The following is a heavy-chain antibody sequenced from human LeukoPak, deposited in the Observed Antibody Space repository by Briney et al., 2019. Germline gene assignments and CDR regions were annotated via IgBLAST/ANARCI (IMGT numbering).Heavy chain of an antibody. CDR3: ARYISSGLDY. CDR2: IYYTGST. CDR1: GGSISSYY. Sequence: SETLSLTCAVSGGSISSYYWTSIRQPPGKGREWIGYIYYTGSTSYNPALKSRVTIAVDTSKNQVSLKLSYVNAADTAGDYCARYISSGLDYWGQGTLVTVSS. V-gene: IGHV4-59*08. D-gene: IGHD6-6*01. J-gene: IGHJ4*02.